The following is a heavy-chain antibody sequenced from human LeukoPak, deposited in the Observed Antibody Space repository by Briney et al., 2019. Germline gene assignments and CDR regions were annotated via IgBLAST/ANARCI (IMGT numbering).Heavy chain of an antibody. CDR1: GGSFSGYY. CDR2: INHSGST. D-gene: IGHD3-16*02. J-gene: IGHJ4*02. V-gene: IGHV4-34*01. Sequence: PSETLSLTCAVYGGSFSGYYWSWIRQPPGKGLEWIGEINHSGSTNYNPSLKSRVTISVDTSKNQFSLKLSSVTAADTAVYYCARTPRSRFTSGGVIARHPFDYWGQGTLVTVSS. CDR3: ARTPRSRFTSGGVIARHPFDY.